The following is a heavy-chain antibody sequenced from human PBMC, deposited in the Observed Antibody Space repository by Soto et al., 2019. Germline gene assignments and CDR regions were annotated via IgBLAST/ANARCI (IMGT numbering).Heavy chain of an antibody. D-gene: IGHD3-3*01. CDR3: ARSPGVHDYDFWSYGMDV. CDR1: GGSISSGGYY. CDR2: IYYSGST. V-gene: IGHV4-31*03. Sequence: SETLSLTCTVSGGSISSGGYYWSWIRQHPGKGLEWIGYIYYSGSTYYNPSLKSRVTISVDTSKNQFSLKLSSVTAADTAVYYCARSPGVHDYDFWSYGMDVWGQGTTVTVSS. J-gene: IGHJ6*02.